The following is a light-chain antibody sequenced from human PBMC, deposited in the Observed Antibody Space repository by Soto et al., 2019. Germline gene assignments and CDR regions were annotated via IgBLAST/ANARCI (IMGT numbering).Light chain of an antibody. CDR1: SSNIGSGYD. CDR3: QSYDSSLSGYV. J-gene: IGLJ1*01. V-gene: IGLV1-40*01. Sequence: VLTQPPSVSGAPGQRVTIAGTGSSSNIGSGYDVHWYQQLPGTAPKLLIYANTNRPSGVPDRFSGSKSGTSDSLAITGLRAEDEADYYCQSYDSSLSGYVFGTGTKLTVL. CDR2: ANT.